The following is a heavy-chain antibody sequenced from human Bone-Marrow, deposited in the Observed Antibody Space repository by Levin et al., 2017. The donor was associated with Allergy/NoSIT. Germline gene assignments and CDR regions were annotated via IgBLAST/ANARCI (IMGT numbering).Heavy chain of an antibody. CDR2: ISYDGSDK. CDR1: GFTFSRYA. V-gene: IGHV3-30*14. J-gene: IGHJ4*02. CDR3: ARTMGGLDY. D-gene: IGHD3-16*01. Sequence: SCAASGFTFSRYAMHWVRQSPGKGLEWLALISYDGSDKYYGDSVKGRITIARDNSNNTLYLQMNTLRPADTAVYYCARTMGGLDYWGQGILVTVSS.